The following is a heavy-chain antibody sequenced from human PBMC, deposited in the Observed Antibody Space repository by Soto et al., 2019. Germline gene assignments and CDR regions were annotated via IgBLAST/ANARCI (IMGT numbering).Heavy chain of an antibody. J-gene: IGHJ6*02. CDR1: GFTFRSYS. CDR2: ISSSSSTI. D-gene: IGHD6-6*01. CDR3: ARPEYSSSSYGMDV. V-gene: IGHV3-48*02. Sequence: EVQLVESGGGLVQPGGSLRLSCAASGFTFRSYSMNWVRQAPGKGLEWVSYISSSSSTIYYADSVKGRFTISRDNAKNSLYLQMNSLRDEDTAVYYCARPEYSSSSYGMDVWGQGTTVTVSS.